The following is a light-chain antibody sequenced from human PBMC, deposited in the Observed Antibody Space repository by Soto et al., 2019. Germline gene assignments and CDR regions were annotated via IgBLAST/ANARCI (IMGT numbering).Light chain of an antibody. CDR2: ATS. CDR3: QKYDSAPLT. Sequence: DIQMTQSPSSLSASIGDEVTVTCRASQGIGPYLAWYQQKPGKPPKLLIYATSTLQSGVPSRFSGSRSGTDFTLTISSLQPEDVATYYCQKYDSAPLTFGPGTTVHI. J-gene: IGKJ3*01. V-gene: IGKV1-27*01. CDR1: QGIGPY.